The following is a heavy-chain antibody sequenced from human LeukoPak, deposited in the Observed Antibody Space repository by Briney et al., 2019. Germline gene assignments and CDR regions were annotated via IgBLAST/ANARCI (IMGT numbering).Heavy chain of an antibody. Sequence: ASVKVSCKASGGTFSSYAISWVRQAPGQGLEWMGRIIPILGIANYAQKFQGRVTITADKSTSTAYMELSSLRSEDTAVYYCARESGSHGAFDIWGQGTMVTVSS. V-gene: IGHV1-69*04. CDR3: ARESGSHGAFDI. CDR2: IIPILGIA. CDR1: GGTFSSYA. D-gene: IGHD1-26*01. J-gene: IGHJ3*02.